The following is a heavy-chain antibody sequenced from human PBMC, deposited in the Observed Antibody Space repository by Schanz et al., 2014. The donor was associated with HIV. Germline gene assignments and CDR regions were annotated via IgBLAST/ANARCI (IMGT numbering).Heavy chain of an antibody. V-gene: IGHV3-15*01. CDR2: IKSKTDGGTT. Sequence: EVQLVQSGGGLVKPGGSLRLSCTASTFSSTFAWMSWVRQAPGKGLECVGRIKSKTDGGTTDYAAPVKGRFNISRDDSKNTLYLQMNSLKTEDTAVYYCTTVKGYSSSWTTYYYYGMDVWGQGTTVTVSS. J-gene: IGHJ6*02. CDR3: TTVKGYSSSWTTYYYYGMDV. CDR1: TFSSTFAW. D-gene: IGHD6-13*01.